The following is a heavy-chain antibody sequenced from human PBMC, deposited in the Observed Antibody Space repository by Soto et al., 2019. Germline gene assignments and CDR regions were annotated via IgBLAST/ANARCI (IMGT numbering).Heavy chain of an antibody. Sequence: ASVKVSCKASGYTFTSYDINWVRQATGQGLEWMGWMNPNSGNTGYAQKFQGRVTMTRNTSISTAYMELSSLRSEDTPVYYGARSIQRCLYDGMDVWGQGTTVTVSS. J-gene: IGHJ6*02. D-gene: IGHD2-2*01. V-gene: IGHV1-8*01. CDR3: ARSIQRCLYDGMDV. CDR1: GYTFTSYD. CDR2: MNPNSGNT.